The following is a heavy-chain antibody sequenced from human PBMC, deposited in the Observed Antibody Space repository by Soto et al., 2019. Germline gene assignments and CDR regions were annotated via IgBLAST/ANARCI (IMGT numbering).Heavy chain of an antibody. Sequence: SETLSLTCTVSGGSISSYYWSWIRQPPGKGLEWIGYIYYSGSTNYNPSLKSRVTISVDTSKNQLSLKLSSVTDADTAVYYCARRVVVVAAAHDAFDIWGQGTMVTVSS. CDR3: ARRVVVVAAAHDAFDI. CDR2: IYYSGST. J-gene: IGHJ3*02. V-gene: IGHV4-59*08. CDR1: GGSISSYY. D-gene: IGHD2-15*01.